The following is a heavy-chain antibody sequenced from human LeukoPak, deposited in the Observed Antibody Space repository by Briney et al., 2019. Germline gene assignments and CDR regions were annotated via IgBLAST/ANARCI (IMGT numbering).Heavy chain of an antibody. V-gene: IGHV3-21*01. Sequence: KTGGSLRLSCAASGFTFSSYSMNWVRQAPGKGLEWVSSISSSSSYIYYADSVKGRFTISRDNAKNSLYLQMNSLRAEDTAVYYCARGPGGSSSSDFDYWGQGTLVTVSS. CDR1: GFTFSSYS. D-gene: IGHD6-6*01. CDR2: ISSSSSYI. CDR3: ARGPGGSSSSDFDY. J-gene: IGHJ4*02.